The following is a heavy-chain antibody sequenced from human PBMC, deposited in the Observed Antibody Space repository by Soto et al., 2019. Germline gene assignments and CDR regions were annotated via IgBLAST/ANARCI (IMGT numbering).Heavy chain of an antibody. CDR2: ISTDASST. V-gene: IGHV3-74*01. CDR1: GFTFSSYW. CDR3: ARLPNKSPQN. Sequence: EVQLVESGGGLVQPGGSLRLSCAASGFTFSSYWMHWVRQAPGKGLVWVSSISTDASSTSYADPVKGRFTISRDNAKNTLYRQMNSVRAEDTAVYYCARLPNKSPQNWGQGNLVIVSP. J-gene: IGHJ1*01.